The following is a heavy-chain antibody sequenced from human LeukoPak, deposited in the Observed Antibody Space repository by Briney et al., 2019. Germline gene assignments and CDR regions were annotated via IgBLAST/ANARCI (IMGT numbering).Heavy chain of an antibody. Sequence: GASVKVSCKASGYTFTGYYMHWVRQAPGQGLEWMGRINPNSGGTNYAQKFQGRVTMTRDTSISTAYMELSRLRSDDTAVYYCARGAGEYYDFWSGYYSSGYWGPGTLVTVSS. CDR1: GYTFTGYY. V-gene: IGHV1-2*06. CDR3: ARGAGEYYDFWSGYYSSGY. CDR2: INPNSGGT. J-gene: IGHJ4*02. D-gene: IGHD3-3*01.